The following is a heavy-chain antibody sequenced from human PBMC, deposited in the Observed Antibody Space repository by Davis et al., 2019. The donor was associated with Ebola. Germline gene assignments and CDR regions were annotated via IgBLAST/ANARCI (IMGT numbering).Heavy chain of an antibody. CDR1: GLTFSGSA. CDR3: TRLGITMIVY. Sequence: GGSLRLSCAASGLTFSGSAMHWVRQASGKGLEWVGRIRSKANSYATAYAASVKGRFTISRDDSKNTAYLQMNSLKTEDTAVYYCTRLGITMIVYWGQGTLVTVSS. CDR2: IRSKANSYAT. V-gene: IGHV3-73*01. J-gene: IGHJ4*02. D-gene: IGHD3-22*01.